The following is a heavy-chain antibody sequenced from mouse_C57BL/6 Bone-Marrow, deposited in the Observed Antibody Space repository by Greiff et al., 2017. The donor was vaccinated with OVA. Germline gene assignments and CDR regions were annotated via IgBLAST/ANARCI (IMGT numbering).Heavy chain of an antibody. J-gene: IGHJ2*01. Sequence: VQLQQSGAELARPGASVKMSCKASGYTFTSYTMHWVKQRPGQGLEWIGYINPSSGYTKYNQKFKDKATLTADKSSSTAYMQLSSLTSEDSAVYYCARGVGRDYFNYWGQGTTLTVSS. D-gene: IGHD4-1*01. V-gene: IGHV1-4*01. CDR2: INPSSGYT. CDR1: GYTFTSYT. CDR3: ARGVGRDYFNY.